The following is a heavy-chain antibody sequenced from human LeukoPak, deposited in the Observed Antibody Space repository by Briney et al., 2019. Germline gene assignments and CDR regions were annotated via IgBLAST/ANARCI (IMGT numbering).Heavy chain of an antibody. CDR2: IRYDGSNK. CDR1: GFTFSNYG. CDR3: AKEMIYSYDSSGWDY. J-gene: IGHJ4*02. Sequence: PGGSLRLSCAASGFTFSNYGMHWVRQAPGKGLEWVAFIRYDGSNKYYADSVKGRFTISRDNSKNTLYLKMNSLRAEDTAVYYCAKEMIYSYDSSGWDYWGQGTLVTVSP. V-gene: IGHV3-30*02. D-gene: IGHD3-22*01.